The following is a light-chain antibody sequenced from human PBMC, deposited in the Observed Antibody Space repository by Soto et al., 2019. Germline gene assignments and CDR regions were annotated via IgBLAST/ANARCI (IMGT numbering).Light chain of an antibody. V-gene: IGLV2-11*01. CDR1: SSDVGGYNY. CDR2: DVN. J-gene: IGLJ2*01. CDR3: CSYAGRNTVI. Sequence: QSVLTQSRSVSGSPGQSVTISCTGTSSDVGGYNYVSWYQQHPGKAPKLMIYDVNERPSGVPDRFSGSKSGNTASLTISGHQAGDEADYSCCSYAGRNTVIFGGGTQLTVL.